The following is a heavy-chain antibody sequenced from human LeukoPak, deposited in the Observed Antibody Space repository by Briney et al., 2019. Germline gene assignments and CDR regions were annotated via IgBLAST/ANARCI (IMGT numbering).Heavy chain of an antibody. V-gene: IGHV3-7*03. D-gene: IGHD6-19*01. J-gene: IGHJ6*02. CDR2: IKQDGSEK. Sequence: GGSLRLSCAASGFTFSSYWMSWVRQAQGKGLEWVANIKQDGSEKYYVDSVKGRFTISRDNAKNSLYLQMNSLRAEDTAVYYCAREHIAVAGYYYYGMDVWGQGTTVTVSS. CDR1: GFTFSSYW. CDR3: AREHIAVAGYYYYGMDV.